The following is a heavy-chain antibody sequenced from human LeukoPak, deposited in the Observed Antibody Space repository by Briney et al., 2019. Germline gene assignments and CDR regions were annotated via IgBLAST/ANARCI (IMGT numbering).Heavy chain of an antibody. Sequence: GGSLRLSCATSGFAFRKYAMNWVRQAPGKGLEWVSTISGSGGSTYFADSVKGRFTISRDNSKNTLDLQMNSLRAEDTAVYYCAKGPPFGSGSYYTWGQGTLVTVFS. J-gene: IGHJ5*02. CDR1: GFAFRKYA. CDR2: ISGSGGST. D-gene: IGHD3-10*01. CDR3: AKGPPFGSGSYYT. V-gene: IGHV3-23*01.